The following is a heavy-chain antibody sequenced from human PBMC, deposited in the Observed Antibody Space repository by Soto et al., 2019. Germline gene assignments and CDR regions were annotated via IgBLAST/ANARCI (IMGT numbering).Heavy chain of an antibody. Sequence: SETLSLTCTVSGGSISSYYWSWIRQPPGKGLEWIGYIYYSGSTNYNPSLKSRVTISVDTSKNQFPLKLSSVTAADTAVYYCARRSNYVGYYYYYMDVWGKGTTVTVSS. V-gene: IGHV4-59*01. CDR1: GGSISSYY. J-gene: IGHJ6*03. CDR3: ARRSNYVGYYYYYMDV. CDR2: IYYSGST. D-gene: IGHD4-4*01.